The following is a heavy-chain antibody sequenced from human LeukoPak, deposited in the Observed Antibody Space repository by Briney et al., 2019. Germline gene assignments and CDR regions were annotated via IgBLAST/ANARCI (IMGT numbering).Heavy chain of an antibody. V-gene: IGHV1-3*01. CDR1: GYTFTSYA. D-gene: IGHD5-18*01. CDR3: ARGGDTAMAYYFDY. J-gene: IGHJ4*02. Sequence: GASVKVSCKASGYTFTSYAMHWVRQAPGQRLEWMGWINAGNGNTKYSQKFQGRVTITRDTSASTAYMELSSLRSEDTAVYYCARGGDTAMAYYFDYWGQGTLVTVSS. CDR2: INAGNGNT.